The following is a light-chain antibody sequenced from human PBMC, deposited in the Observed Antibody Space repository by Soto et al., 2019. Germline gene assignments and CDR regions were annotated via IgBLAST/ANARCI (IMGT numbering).Light chain of an antibody. V-gene: IGLV3-21*02. J-gene: IGLJ2*01. CDR3: QVWDTASEHVV. CDR2: GDS. CDR1: NIGSKS. Sequence: SYELTQPPSVSVAPGQTARIACGGSNIGSKSVHWYQHKPGQAPVLVVYGDSDRPSGIPERFSGSSSGNTATLTINRVEAGDEADYYIQVWDTASEHVVFGGGTKLTVL.